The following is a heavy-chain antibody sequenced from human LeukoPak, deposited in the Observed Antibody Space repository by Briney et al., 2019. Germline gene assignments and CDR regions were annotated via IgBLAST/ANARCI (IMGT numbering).Heavy chain of an antibody. CDR2: ISSSGSTI. CDR3: AREHCDILTGYYTGGMDV. V-gene: IGHV3-48*03. D-gene: IGHD3-9*01. J-gene: IGHJ6*02. Sequence: GGSLRLSCAASGFTFSSYEMNWVRQAPGKGLEWVSYISSSGSTIYYADSVKGRFTISRDNAKNSLYLQMNSLRAEDTAVYYCAREHCDILTGYYTGGMDVWGQGTTVTVSS. CDR1: GFTFSSYE.